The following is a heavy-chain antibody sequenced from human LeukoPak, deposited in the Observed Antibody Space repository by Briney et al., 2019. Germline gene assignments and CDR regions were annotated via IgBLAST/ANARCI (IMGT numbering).Heavy chain of an antibody. CDR1: GFTFSNYA. CDR2: TSGSGSST. J-gene: IGHJ1*01. CDR3: AKSKDTYKFDSSGYYFGEN. Sequence: GGSLRLSCAASGFTFSNYAMSWVRQAPGKGPEGVSATSGSGSSTFYADSVKGRFTISKYNSKNTLYLQMNSLRAEDTAVYYCAKSKDTYKFDSSGYYFGENCGQGTLVTVSS. V-gene: IGHV3-23*01. D-gene: IGHD3-22*01.